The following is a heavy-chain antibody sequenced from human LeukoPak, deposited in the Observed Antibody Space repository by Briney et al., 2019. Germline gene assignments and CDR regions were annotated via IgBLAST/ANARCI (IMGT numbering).Heavy chain of an antibody. J-gene: IGHJ5*02. CDR3: ARLTSTIGRDGGFDP. Sequence: GESLKISCKGSGYNFTNYWIGWVRQMPGKGLEWMGIICPGDSDTRYSPSFQGQVTISADKSISTAYLQWSGLKASDTAMYYCARLTSTIGRDGGFDPWGQGTLVTVSS. CDR2: ICPGDSDT. CDR1: GYNFTNYW. V-gene: IGHV5-51*01. D-gene: IGHD1-1*01.